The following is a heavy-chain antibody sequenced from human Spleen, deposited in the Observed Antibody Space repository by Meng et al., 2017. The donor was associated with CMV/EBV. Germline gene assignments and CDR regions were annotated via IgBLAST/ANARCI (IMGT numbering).Heavy chain of an antibody. CDR2: IYFSGNT. CDR3: VQGAQFQDF. Sequence: QVQLRESGPGLVKPSQTLSLTCTVYGGSISSDDYYWSWIRQPPGKGLEWVGYIYFSGNTYYNPSLKSRLSMSIDTSQNQFSLHLTSVTATDTAVYYCVQGAQFQDFWGQGALVTVSS. CDR1: GGSISSDDYY. J-gene: IGHJ4*02. V-gene: IGHV4-30-4*01.